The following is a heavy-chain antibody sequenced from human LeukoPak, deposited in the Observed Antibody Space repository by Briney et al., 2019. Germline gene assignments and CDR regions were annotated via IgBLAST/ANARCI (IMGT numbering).Heavy chain of an antibody. D-gene: IGHD6-19*01. CDR3: ARQASSGWYDY. CDR1: GGSISSTSYY. CDR2: IYYSGST. J-gene: IGHJ4*02. V-gene: IGHV4-39*01. Sequence: SETLSLTCTVSGGSISSTSYYWGWIRQPPGKGLEWIGSIYYSGSTYYNPSLKSRVTISVDTSTNQFSLRLISVTAADTAVYYCARQASSGWYDYWGQGTLVTVSS.